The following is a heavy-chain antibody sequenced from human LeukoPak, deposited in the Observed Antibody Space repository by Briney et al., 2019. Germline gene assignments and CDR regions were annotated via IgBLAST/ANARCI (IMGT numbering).Heavy chain of an antibody. CDR1: GGSFSSYY. V-gene: IGHV4-39*01. J-gene: IGHJ4*02. CDR2: IYYSGST. Sequence: SETLSLTCAVYGGSFSSYYWGWIRQPPGKGLEWIGSIYYSGSTYYNPSLKSRVTISVDTSKNQFSLKLSSVTAADTAVYYCARGMTTVTRTFDYWGQGTLVTVSS. CDR3: ARGMTTVTRTFDY. D-gene: IGHD4-17*01.